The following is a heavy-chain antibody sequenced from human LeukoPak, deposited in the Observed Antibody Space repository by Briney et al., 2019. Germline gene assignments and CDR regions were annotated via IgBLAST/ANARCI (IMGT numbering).Heavy chain of an antibody. CDR2: ISDSAINT. CDR3: AAYYGSGSVNYYRGMDI. J-gene: IGHJ6*02. Sequence: GGSLRLFCEASEFTFSDYYMSWIRQAPGKGLEWISYISDSAINTHYADSVKGRFTISRDNAKKLLVLEMKSLRSEDTAVYYCAAYYGSGSVNYYRGMDIWGQGTTVTVSS. V-gene: IGHV3-11*01. D-gene: IGHD3-10*01. CDR1: EFTFSDYY.